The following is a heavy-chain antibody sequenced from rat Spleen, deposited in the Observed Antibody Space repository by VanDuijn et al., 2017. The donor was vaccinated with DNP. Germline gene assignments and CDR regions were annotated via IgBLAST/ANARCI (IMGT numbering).Heavy chain of an antibody. D-gene: IGHD1-7*01. CDR3: ARRRYGYGLFDY. Sequence: EVQLVESGGGLVQPGRSLKLSCAASGLTFSDYNMAWVRPAPKKGLEWVASISYEGSSIHYGNSVKGRFTISRDTAKSTLYLQMNSLRSEDTATYYCARRRYGYGLFDYWGQGVMVTVSS. J-gene: IGHJ2*01. CDR1: GLTFSDYN. V-gene: IGHV5-22*01. CDR2: ISYEGSSI.